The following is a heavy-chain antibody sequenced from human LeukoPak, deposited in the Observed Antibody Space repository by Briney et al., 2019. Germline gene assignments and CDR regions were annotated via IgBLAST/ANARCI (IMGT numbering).Heavy chain of an antibody. CDR1: GGSFSGYY. CDR3: ARGPITMVRGVKPLKAKFDY. V-gene: IGHV4-34*01. D-gene: IGHD3-10*01. CDR2: INHSGST. Sequence: KPSETLSLTCAVYGGSFSGYYWSWIRQPPGKGLEWIGEINHSGSTNYNPSLKSRVTISVDTSKNQFSLKLSSVTAADTAVYYCARGPITMVRGVKPLKAKFDYWGQGTLVTVSS. J-gene: IGHJ4*02.